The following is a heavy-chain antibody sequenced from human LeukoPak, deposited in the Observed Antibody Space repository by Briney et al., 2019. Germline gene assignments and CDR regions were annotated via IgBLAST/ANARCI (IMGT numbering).Heavy chain of an antibody. V-gene: IGHV3-30-3*01. CDR1: GFTFSSSA. J-gene: IGHJ3*02. D-gene: IGHD4-17*01. CDR2: ISYDGSNK. CDR3: ARDPLVTTVPTHSAFDI. Sequence: PGRSLRLSCAASGFTFSSSAMYWVRQAPGKGLEWVAVISYDGSNKHYADSVKGRFTISRDNSKNTLFLQMNSLRAEDTAVYYCARDPLVTTVPTHSAFDIWGQGTMVTVSS.